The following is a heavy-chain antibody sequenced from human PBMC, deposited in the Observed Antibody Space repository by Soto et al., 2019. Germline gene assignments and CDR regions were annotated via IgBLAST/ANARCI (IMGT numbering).Heavy chain of an antibody. V-gene: IGHV3-15*07. CDR3: ARRIATFRIGAFDI. D-gene: IGHD6-13*01. Sequence: GGSLRLSCAASGFTFSSAWMNWVRQAPGKGLEWVGRIKTKIDGGTTDYAAPVKGRFSISRDDSKNTLYLQMNSLKTEDTAVYYCARRIATFRIGAFDIWGQGTVVTVSS. CDR1: GFTFSSAW. J-gene: IGHJ3*02. CDR2: IKTKIDGGTT.